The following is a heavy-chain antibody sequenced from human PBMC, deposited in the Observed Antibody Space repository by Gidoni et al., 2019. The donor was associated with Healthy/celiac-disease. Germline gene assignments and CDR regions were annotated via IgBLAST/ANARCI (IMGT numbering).Heavy chain of an antibody. CDR3: ARDGEWSNTTNYYDALDI. Sequence: EVQLVESGGGLVQPEGSLVLSCAASGFTFSRYWMVWVRQAPGKGLEWVANINQDGNVKNHMDSVKGRFTISRDNARNLLYLQMNSLTPVDTAMYYCARDGEWSNTTNYYDALDIWGQGTMVTVS. D-gene: IGHD1-1*01. CDR1: GFTFSRYW. V-gene: IGHV3-7*01. J-gene: IGHJ3*02. CDR2: INQDGNVK.